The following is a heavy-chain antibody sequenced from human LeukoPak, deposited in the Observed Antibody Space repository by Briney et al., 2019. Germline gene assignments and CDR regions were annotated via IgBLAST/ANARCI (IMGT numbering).Heavy chain of an antibody. CDR3: AKVNYYESSGYYDY. V-gene: IGHV3-30*18. Sequence: GGSLRLSCAASGFPFSSYGMHWVRQAPGKGLEWVAVISHDGTNKYYVDSVKGRFTISRDNSKNTLYLQMNSLRAEDTAVYYCAKVNYYESSGYYDYWGQGTLVTVSS. CDR1: GFPFSSYG. CDR2: ISHDGTNK. J-gene: IGHJ4*02. D-gene: IGHD3-22*01.